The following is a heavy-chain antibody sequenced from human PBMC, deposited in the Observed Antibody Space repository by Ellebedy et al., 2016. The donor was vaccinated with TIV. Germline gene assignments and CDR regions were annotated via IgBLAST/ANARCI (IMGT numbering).Heavy chain of an antibody. CDR3: ARISGGWGFDY. V-gene: IGHV2-70*17. Sequence: SGPTLVKPTQTLTLTCTFSGFSLRIGRLSVSWIRQPPGKALEWLARIDLDADKFYSTSLRTRLTISKDSSENQVVLTMTNMDPEDTATYYCARISGGWGFDYWGQGALVTVSS. CDR2: IDLDADK. D-gene: IGHD2-15*01. CDR1: GFSLRIGRLS. J-gene: IGHJ4*02.